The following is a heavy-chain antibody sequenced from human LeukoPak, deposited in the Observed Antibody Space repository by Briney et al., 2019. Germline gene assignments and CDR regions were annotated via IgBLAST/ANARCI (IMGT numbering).Heavy chain of an antibody. CDR3: ARGSGDIVVVPAAMQFDP. CDR2: IWYDGSNK. V-gene: IGHV3-33*01. CDR1: GFTFSSYG. J-gene: IGHJ5*02. D-gene: IGHD2-2*01. Sequence: GRSLRLSCAASGFTFSSYGMHWVRQAPGKGLEWAAVIWYDGSNKYYADSVKGRFTISRDNSKTTLYLQMNSLRAEDTAVYYCARGSGDIVVVPAAMQFDPWGQGTLVTVSS.